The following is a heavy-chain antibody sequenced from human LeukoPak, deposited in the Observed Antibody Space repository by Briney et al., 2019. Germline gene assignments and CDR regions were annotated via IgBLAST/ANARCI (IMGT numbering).Heavy chain of an antibody. Sequence: PSETLSLTCTVSGGSISSYYWSWIRQPPGKGLEWIGYTYYSGSTNYNPSLKSRVTISVDTSKNQFSLKLSSVTAADTAVYYCARAVVPAAAGIDYWGQGTLVTVSS. CDR3: ARAVVPAAAGIDY. V-gene: IGHV4-59*01. CDR2: TYYSGST. J-gene: IGHJ4*02. D-gene: IGHD2-2*01. CDR1: GGSISSYY.